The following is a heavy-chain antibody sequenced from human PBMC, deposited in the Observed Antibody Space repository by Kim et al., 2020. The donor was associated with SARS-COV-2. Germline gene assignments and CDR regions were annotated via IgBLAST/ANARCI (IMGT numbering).Heavy chain of an antibody. Sequence: GGSLRLSCAXSGFTFDDYAMHWVRQAPGKGLEWVSGISWNSDNIDYADSVRGRFTISRDNAQNSLSLQMNSLRAEDTAFYYCAKDISRYFDSICNLLYYYYYAMEVWGQGTTVTVS. CDR3: AKDISRYFDSICNLLYYYYYAMEV. CDR2: ISWNSDNI. V-gene: IGHV3-9*01. CDR1: GFTFDDYA. D-gene: IGHD3-22*01. J-gene: IGHJ6*02.